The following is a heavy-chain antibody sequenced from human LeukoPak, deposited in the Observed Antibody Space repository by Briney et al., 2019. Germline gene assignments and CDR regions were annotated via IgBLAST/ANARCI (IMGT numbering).Heavy chain of an antibody. CDR1: GFSFSSYG. Sequence: GGSLRLSCVASGFSFSSYGMHWVRQAPGKGLEWVAVISFEGSNKYYADSVKGRFTSSRDNSKNTLYLQMNSLRAEDTAVYYCAKDSNYYDSRDWYFDLWGRGTLVTVSS. J-gene: IGHJ2*01. V-gene: IGHV3-30*18. CDR3: AKDSNYYDSRDWYFDL. CDR2: ISFEGSNK. D-gene: IGHD3-22*01.